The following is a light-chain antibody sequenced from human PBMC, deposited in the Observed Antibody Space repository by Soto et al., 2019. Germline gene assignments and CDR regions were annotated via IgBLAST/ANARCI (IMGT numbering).Light chain of an antibody. CDR3: QQRSNWPPYT. CDR1: QSVSSY. CDR2: DAS. V-gene: IGKV3-11*01. Sequence: EIVLTQSPATLSLSPGERATLSCRASQSVSSYLAWYQQKPGQAPRLLIYDASNRATGIPARFSGSGSGTDFTLTISSLEPEDFAVYYYQQRSNWPPYTFGQGTQLEIK. J-gene: IGKJ2*01.